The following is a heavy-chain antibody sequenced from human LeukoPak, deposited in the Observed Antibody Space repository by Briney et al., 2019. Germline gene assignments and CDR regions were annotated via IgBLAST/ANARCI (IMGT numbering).Heavy chain of an antibody. Sequence: PGGSLSLSCAASGFTFSSYAMHWVRQAPGKGLERVAVISYDGSNKYYADSVKGRFTISRDNSKNTLYLQMNSLKAEDTAVYYCARDAVRRDGYPGAFDYWGQGTLVTVSS. V-gene: IGHV3-30-3*01. CDR2: ISYDGSNK. CDR1: GFTFSSYA. J-gene: IGHJ4*02. CDR3: ARDAVRRDGYPGAFDY. D-gene: IGHD5-24*01.